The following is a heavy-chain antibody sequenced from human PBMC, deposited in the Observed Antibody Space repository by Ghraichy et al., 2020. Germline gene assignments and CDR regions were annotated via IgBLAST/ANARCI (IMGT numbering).Heavy chain of an antibody. Sequence: SETLSLTCVVYGGSFSGYYWNWIRKPPGKGLEWIGEINQSGSTNYNPSLKSRVTISVDTSKNQFSLKLNSVTAADTAVYYCARERRRSAFDIWGQGTMVTVSS. V-gene: IGHV4-34*01. CDR3: ARERRRSAFDI. J-gene: IGHJ3*02. CDR2: INQSGST. CDR1: GGSFSGYY.